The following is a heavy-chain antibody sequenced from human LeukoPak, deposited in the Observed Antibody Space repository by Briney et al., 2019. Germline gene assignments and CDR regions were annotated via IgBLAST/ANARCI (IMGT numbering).Heavy chain of an antibody. V-gene: IGHV3-33*01. D-gene: IGHD2-21*01. Sequence: GGSLRLSCAASGFTFSSHGMHWVRQAPGKGLEWVAVIWYDGSNKYYADSVKGRFTISRDNSKNTLYLQMNSLRAEDTAVYYCARGAKPGVWYGMDVWGQGTTVTVSS. J-gene: IGHJ6*02. CDR1: GFTFSSHG. CDR3: ARGAKPGVWYGMDV. CDR2: IWYDGSNK.